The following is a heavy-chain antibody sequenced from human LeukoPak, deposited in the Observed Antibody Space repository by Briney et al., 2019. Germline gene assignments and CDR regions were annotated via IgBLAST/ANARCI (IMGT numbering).Heavy chain of an antibody. CDR3: ARDPDGFDP. V-gene: IGHV3-30-3*01. Sequence: GGSLRLSCAASGVTFSGYAMHWVRQPPGKGLEWMGVISYDGSNKYYADSVKVRFTITRDNSKNTLYLQTNTLRAEDTAVSSCARDPDGFDPWGQGTLVTVSS. CDR2: ISYDGSNK. D-gene: IGHD1-14*01. CDR1: GVTFSGYA. J-gene: IGHJ5*02.